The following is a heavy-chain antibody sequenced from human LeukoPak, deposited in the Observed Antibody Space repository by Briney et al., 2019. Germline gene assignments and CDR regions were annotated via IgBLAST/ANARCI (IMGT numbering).Heavy chain of an antibody. CDR2: INDSGRI. Sequence: SETLSLACAVYGGSFSNYYWSWIRQPPGKGLEWIGEINDSGRINYNPSLMSRVTVSVDTSKNQFSLRLTSVTATDTAAYYCARRWNYGRNYYIDVWGNGATVSVSS. J-gene: IGHJ6*03. D-gene: IGHD1-7*01. CDR1: GGSFSNYY. V-gene: IGHV4-34*01. CDR3: ARRWNYGRNYYIDV.